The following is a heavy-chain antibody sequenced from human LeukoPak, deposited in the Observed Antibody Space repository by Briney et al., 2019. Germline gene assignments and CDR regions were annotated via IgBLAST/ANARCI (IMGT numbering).Heavy chain of an antibody. D-gene: IGHD2-2*01. Sequence: GGSLRLSCEASGFTFNSYWMSWVRQAPGKGLEWVSGISWNSGSIGYADSVKGRFTISRDNAKNSLYLQMNSLRAEDTALYYCAKDTGASTHYYYYYGMDVWGQGTTVTVSS. CDR3: AKDTGASTHYYYYYGMDV. V-gene: IGHV3-9*01. J-gene: IGHJ6*02. CDR1: GFTFNSYW. CDR2: ISWNSGSI.